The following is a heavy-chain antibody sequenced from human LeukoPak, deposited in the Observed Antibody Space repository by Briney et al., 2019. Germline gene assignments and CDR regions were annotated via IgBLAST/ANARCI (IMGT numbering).Heavy chain of an antibody. CDR2: INPNSGGT. CDR1: GYTFTGYY. J-gene: IGHJ4*02. V-gene: IGHV1-2*06. D-gene: IGHD1-26*01. CDR3: AREGGGSYYKAYYCDY. Sequence: ASVRVSCKASGYTFTGYYMHWVRQAPGQGLEWMGRINPNSGGTNYAQKFQGRVTMTRDTSISTAYMELSRLRSDDTAVYYCAREGGGSYYKAYYCDYWGQGTLVTVSS.